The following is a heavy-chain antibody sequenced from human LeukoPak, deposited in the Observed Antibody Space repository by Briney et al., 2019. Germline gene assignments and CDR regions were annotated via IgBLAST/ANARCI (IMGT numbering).Heavy chain of an antibody. V-gene: IGHV1-8*01. D-gene: IGHD3-16*02. CDR3: XXGXXITFGGVIVSNWFDP. CDR2: MNPNSGNT. J-gene: IGHJ5*02. Sequence: ASVKVSCKASGYTFTSYDINWVRQATGQGLEWMGWMNPNSGNTGYAQKFQGRVTMTRNTSISTAYMELSSLRSEDTAVYYCXXGXXITFGGVIVSNWFDPWGQGTLATVSS. CDR1: GYTFTSYD.